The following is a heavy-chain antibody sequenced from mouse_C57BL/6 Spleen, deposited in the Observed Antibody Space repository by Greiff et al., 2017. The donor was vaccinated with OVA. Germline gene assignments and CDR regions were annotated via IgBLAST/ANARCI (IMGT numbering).Heavy chain of an antibody. CDR2: ISNLAYSI. J-gene: IGHJ1*03. V-gene: IGHV5-15*01. D-gene: IGHD1-1*01. CDR1: GFTFSDYG. Sequence: DVMLVESGGGLVQPGGSLKLSCAASGFTFSDYGMAWVRQAPRKGPEWVAFISNLAYSIYYADTVTGRFTISRENAKNTLYLEMSSLRSEDTAMDYCARIWDYYGHWYFDVWGTGTTVTVSS. CDR3: ARIWDYYGHWYFDV.